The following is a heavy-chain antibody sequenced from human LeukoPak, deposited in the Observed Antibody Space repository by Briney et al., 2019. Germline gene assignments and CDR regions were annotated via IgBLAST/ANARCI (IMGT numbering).Heavy chain of an antibody. Sequence: GGSLRLSCAASGFTFSSYAMSWVRQAPGKGLEWVAYINNVGNIIYYADSVKGRFTISRDNTKQSLYLQMNSLRAEDTAVYYCARDFARQGYSRGWGQGTLVTVSS. CDR2: INNVGNII. V-gene: IGHV3-48*04. CDR1: GFTFSSYA. CDR3: ARDFARQGYSRG. D-gene: IGHD6-13*01. J-gene: IGHJ4*02.